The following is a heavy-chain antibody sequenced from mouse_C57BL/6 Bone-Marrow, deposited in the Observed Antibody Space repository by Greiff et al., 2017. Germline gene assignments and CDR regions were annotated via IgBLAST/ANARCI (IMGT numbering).Heavy chain of an antibody. D-gene: IGHD3-2*02. CDR3: ARKVSSGPAWFAY. Sequence: VQLQQSGPELVKPGASVKISCKASGYTFTDYYMNWVKQSHGKSLEWIGDINPNNGGTSYNQKFKGKATLTVDKSSSTAYMELRSLTSEDSAVYYCARKVSSGPAWFAYWGQGTLVTVSA. J-gene: IGHJ3*01. CDR2: INPNNGGT. CDR1: GYTFTDYY. V-gene: IGHV1-26*01.